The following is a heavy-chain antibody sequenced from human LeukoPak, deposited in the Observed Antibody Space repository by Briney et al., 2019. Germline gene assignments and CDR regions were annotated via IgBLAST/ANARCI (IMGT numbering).Heavy chain of an antibody. Sequence: SETLSLTCTVSGGSISSYYWSWIRQPPGKGLEWIGYIYYSGSTNYNPSLKSRVTISVDTSKNQFSLKLSSVTAADTAVYYCARARRMDVWGQGTTVTVSS. D-gene: IGHD6-6*01. CDR2: IYYSGST. CDR1: GGSISSYY. J-gene: IGHJ6*02. CDR3: ARARRMDV. V-gene: IGHV4-59*01.